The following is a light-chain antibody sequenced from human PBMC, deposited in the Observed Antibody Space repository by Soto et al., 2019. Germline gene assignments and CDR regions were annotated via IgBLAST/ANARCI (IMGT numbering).Light chain of an antibody. V-gene: IGKV1-6*01. CDR3: LQNHDSPRT. Sequence: AIQMTQSPSSLSASVGDRVSIACRASQAIENNLGWFQQKPGKAPKLLIYAASTLHTGVPSRFSGSGSGTDFTLTISSLQPEDFAVYDCLQNHDSPRTFGQGTKLEIK. CDR1: QAIENN. CDR2: AAS. J-gene: IGKJ2*01.